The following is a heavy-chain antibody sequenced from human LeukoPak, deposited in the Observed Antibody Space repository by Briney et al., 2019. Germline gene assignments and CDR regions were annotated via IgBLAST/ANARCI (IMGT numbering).Heavy chain of an antibody. J-gene: IGHJ4*02. CDR1: GFTFSSYA. CDR2: ISYDGSNK. Sequence: PGGSLRLSCAASGFTFSSYAMHWVRQAPGKGLEWVAVISYDGSNKYYADSVKGRFTISRDNSKNTLYLQMNSLRAEDTAVYYCARDKDYYGSGRYFDYWGQGTLVTVSS. D-gene: IGHD3-10*01. CDR3: ARDKDYYGSGRYFDY. V-gene: IGHV3-30*04.